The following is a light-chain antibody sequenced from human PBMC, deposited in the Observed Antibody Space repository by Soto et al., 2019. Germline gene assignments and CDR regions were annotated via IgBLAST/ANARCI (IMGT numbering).Light chain of an antibody. CDR3: QQYNNWPRT. J-gene: IGKJ1*01. V-gene: IGKV3-15*01. Sequence: EIVMTQSPATLSVSPGERVTLSCRASQSVSSNLAWYQQKPGQAPRLLIFSASTRATGIPARFSGSGSGTEFTLTISGLQSEDFVVYYCQQYNNWPRTFGQGTKVEIK. CDR1: QSVSSN. CDR2: SAS.